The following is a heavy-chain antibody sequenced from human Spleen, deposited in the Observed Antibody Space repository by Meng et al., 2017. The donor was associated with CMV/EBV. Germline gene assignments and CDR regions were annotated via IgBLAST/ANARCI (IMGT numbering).Heavy chain of an antibody. V-gene: IGHV3-48*04. J-gene: IGHJ5*02. CDR1: GFMFSSYS. D-gene: IGHD3-3*01. CDR3: AREVWSGQRFDP. CDR2: MSSSGSTI. Sequence: GESLKISCAASGFMFSSYSMNWVRQAPGKGLEWVSYMSSSGSTIYSADSVKGRFSMSRDNAKNSLYLQMNSLRAEDTAVYYCAREVWSGQRFDPWGRGTLVTVSS.